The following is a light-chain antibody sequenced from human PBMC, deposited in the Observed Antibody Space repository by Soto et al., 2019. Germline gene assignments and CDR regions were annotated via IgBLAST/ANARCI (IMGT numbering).Light chain of an antibody. CDR3: QHRTNWPLT. CDR2: DAS. J-gene: IGKJ4*01. V-gene: IGKV3-11*01. Sequence: EIVLTQSPATLSLSPGERATLSCRASQSVSSYLGWYQQKPGQAPRLLIYDASNRATGIPARFSGSGSGTDFTLTISSLEPEDVAIYYCQHRTNWPLTFGGGTKVEIK. CDR1: QSVSSY.